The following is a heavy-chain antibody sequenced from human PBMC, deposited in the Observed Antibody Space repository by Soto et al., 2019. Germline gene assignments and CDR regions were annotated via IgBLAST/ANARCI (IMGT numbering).Heavy chain of an antibody. CDR2: ISGSGGST. CDR3: AGGYCSGGSCYFDY. D-gene: IGHD2-15*01. J-gene: IGHJ4*02. V-gene: IGHV3-23*01. Sequence: PGGSLRLSCAASGFTFSSYAMSWVRQAPGKGLEWVSAISGSGGSTYYADSAKGRFTISRDNSKNTLYLQMDSLRAEDTAVYYCAGGYCSGGSCYFDYWGQGTLVTVSS. CDR1: GFTFSSYA.